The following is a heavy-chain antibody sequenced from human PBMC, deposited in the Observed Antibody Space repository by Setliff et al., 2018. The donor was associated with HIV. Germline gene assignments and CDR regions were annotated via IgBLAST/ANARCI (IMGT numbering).Heavy chain of an antibody. CDR1: GLSLSTSGVG. J-gene: IGHJ4*02. D-gene: IGHD1-1*01. V-gene: IGHV2-5*01. CDR2: IYGNNNK. CDR3: AYSGRQLRGPYFDF. Sequence: SGPTLVNPTQTLTLTCTFSGLSLSTSGVGVGWIRQSPGKALEWLAFIYGNNNKHYSTSLKSRLTVTKDTSKNRVVFTMTNMDPVDTATYYCAYSGRQLRGPYFDFWGQGTPVTVSS.